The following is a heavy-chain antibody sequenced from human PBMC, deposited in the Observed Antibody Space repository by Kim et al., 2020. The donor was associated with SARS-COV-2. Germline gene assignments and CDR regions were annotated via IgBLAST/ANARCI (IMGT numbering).Heavy chain of an antibody. CDR1: GFSLSSSGMG. CDR3: AHSAPPLCCYGTNCTNWFDP. V-gene: IGHV2-5*01. D-gene: IGHD3-10*02. J-gene: IGHJ5*02. CDR2: IYWNDDK. Sequence: SGPTLVNPTQTLTLTCTFSGFSLSSSGMGVGWIRQPPGKALEWLALIYWNDDKRYNPSLKSRLTITKDTSKNQVVLTMTNMDPVDTATYYCAHSAPPLCCYGTNCTNWFDPWGQGTLVTVSS.